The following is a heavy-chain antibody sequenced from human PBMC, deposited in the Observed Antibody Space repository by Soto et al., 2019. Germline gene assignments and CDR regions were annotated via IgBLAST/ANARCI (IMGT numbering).Heavy chain of an antibody. CDR2: ISGGGAST. CDR3: AKPITERTVLLSGLDV. J-gene: IGHJ6*02. CDR1: GFTFSSYA. D-gene: IGHD1-20*01. Sequence: PGGSLRLSCAASGFTFSSYAMSWVRQAPGKGLEWVSAISGGGASTYYADSVKGRFTISRDNSKNTLYLQMNSLRAEDTAVYYCAKPITERTVLLSGLDVWGQGTTVTVSS. V-gene: IGHV3-23*01.